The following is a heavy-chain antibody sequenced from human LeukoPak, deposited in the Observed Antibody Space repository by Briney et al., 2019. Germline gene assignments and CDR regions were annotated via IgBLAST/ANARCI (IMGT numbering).Heavy chain of an antibody. J-gene: IGHJ4*02. D-gene: IGHD5-18*01. V-gene: IGHV3-53*01. Sequence: GGSLRLSCAASGFSISRKYMSWVRQAPGKGLEWVSVIYIGGSTNYADSVKGRFTISRDNSKNTLYLQMNSLRAADTAVYYCARDPDTYGYDYWGQGTLVTVSS. CDR1: GFSISRKY. CDR3: ARDPDTYGYDY. CDR2: IYIGGST.